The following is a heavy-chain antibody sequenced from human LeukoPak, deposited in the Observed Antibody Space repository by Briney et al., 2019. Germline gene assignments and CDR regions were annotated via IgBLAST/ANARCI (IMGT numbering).Heavy chain of an antibody. J-gene: IGHJ4*02. CDR1: GYTFTRYW. Sequence: GESLKISCKGSGYTFTRYWIGWVRQMPGKGLEWMGIIYPGDSESRYRPSLQGQVTISVDKSINTAYLQWSSLKASDTVIYYCARIEGSTFDYWGQGTLVTVSS. V-gene: IGHV5-51*01. CDR3: ARIEGSTFDY. CDR2: IYPGDSES.